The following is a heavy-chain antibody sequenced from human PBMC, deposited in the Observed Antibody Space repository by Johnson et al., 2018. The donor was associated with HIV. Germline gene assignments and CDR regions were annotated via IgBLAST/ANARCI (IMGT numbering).Heavy chain of an antibody. Sequence: VQLVESGGGVVRPGGSLRLSCAASGFTFDDYGMSWVRQGPGKGLEWVSDINWNGGSTGYADSVKGRFTISRDNAKNSLYLQMNSLRAEDTALYYCARFLAGTAMVGDAFDIWGQGTMVTVSS. CDR3: ARFLAGTAMVGDAFDI. D-gene: IGHD6-19*01. J-gene: IGHJ3*02. V-gene: IGHV3-20*04. CDR1: GFTFDDYG. CDR2: INWNGGST.